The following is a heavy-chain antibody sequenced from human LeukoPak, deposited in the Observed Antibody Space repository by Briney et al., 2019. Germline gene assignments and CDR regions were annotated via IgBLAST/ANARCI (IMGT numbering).Heavy chain of an antibody. CDR2: ISGSGGST. Sequence: SGGSLRLSCAASGFTFSSYAMSWVRQAPGKGLEWVSAISGSGGSTYYADSVKGRFTISRDNSKNTLYLQMNSLRAEDTAVYYCAKDRDSYDYVWGSQMEWGQGTLVTVSS. CDR3: AKDRDSYDYVWGSQME. J-gene: IGHJ4*02. CDR1: GFTFSSYA. D-gene: IGHD3-16*01. V-gene: IGHV3-23*01.